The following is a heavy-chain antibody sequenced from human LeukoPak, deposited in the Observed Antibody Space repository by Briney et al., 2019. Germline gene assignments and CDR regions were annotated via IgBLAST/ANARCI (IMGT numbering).Heavy chain of an antibody. V-gene: IGHV1-18*01. CDR2: ISAYNGNT. CDR1: GYTFTSYG. D-gene: IGHD3-22*01. J-gene: IGHJ4*02. CDR3: ARAAVDYYDSSGYYYLDC. Sequence: ASVKVSCKASGYTFTSYGISWVRQAPGQGLEWMGWISAYNGNTDYARKFQGRLTMTTDTSTSTTYMGLRSLRSDDTAVYYCARAAVDYYDSSGYYYLDCWGQGTLVTVSS.